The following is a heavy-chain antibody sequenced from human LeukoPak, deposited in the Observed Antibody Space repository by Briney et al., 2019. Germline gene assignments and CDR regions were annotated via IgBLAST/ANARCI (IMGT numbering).Heavy chain of an antibody. V-gene: IGHV1-2*02. J-gene: IGHJ4*02. CDR3: ARDCSSTSCSGSY. CDR1: GYTFTGYY. CDR2: INPNSGGT. D-gene: IGHD2-2*01. Sequence: ASVKVSCKASGYTFTGYYMHWVRQAPGQGLEWMGWINPNSGGTNYAQKFQGRVTMARDTSISTAYMELSRLGSDDTAVYYCARDCSSTSCSGSYWGQGTLVTVSS.